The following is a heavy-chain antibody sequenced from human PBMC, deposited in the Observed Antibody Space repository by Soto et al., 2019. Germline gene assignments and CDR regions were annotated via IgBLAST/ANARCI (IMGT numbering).Heavy chain of an antibody. D-gene: IGHD2-2*01. Sequence: PGGSLKTSCHCSWYRFTNYSIVLVVQMPGKGLEWMGIIYPGDSDTRYSPSFQGQVTISADKSISTAYLQWSSLKASDTAMYYCASLRYCSSTSCSHFDYWGQGTLVTVSS. CDR3: ASLRYCSSTSCSHFDY. CDR2: IYPGDSDT. J-gene: IGHJ4*02. V-gene: IGHV5-51*01. CDR1: WYRFTNYS.